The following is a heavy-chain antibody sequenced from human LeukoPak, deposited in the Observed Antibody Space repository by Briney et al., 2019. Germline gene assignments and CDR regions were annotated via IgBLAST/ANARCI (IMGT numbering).Heavy chain of an antibody. CDR1: GGSISSSDW. CDR2: IYHSGST. J-gene: IGHJ4*02. V-gene: IGHV4-4*02. Sequence: SETLSLTCAVSGGSISSSDWWNWVRQPPGKGLEWIGEIYHSGSTSYNPSLKSRVTISVDKSKNQFSLKLSSVTAADTAVYYCATSLYTSGWSDYWGQGTLVTVSS. D-gene: IGHD6-19*01. CDR3: ATSLYTSGWSDY.